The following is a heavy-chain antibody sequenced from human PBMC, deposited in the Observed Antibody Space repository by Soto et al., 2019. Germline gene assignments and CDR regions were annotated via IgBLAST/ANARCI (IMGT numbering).Heavy chain of an antibody. V-gene: IGHV1-18*01. D-gene: IGHD1-1*01. CDR2: ISVYNGDT. Sequence: GASVKVSCKASGYIFSSYGFSWVRQAPGQGLEWMGWISVYNGDTTYAQKFQGRVTMTTDTSTSTAYMELGSLRSDDTAVYYCAREKNWNNFYFYYGIDVWG. CDR1: GYIFSSYG. CDR3: AREKNWNNFYFYYGIDV. J-gene: IGHJ6*02.